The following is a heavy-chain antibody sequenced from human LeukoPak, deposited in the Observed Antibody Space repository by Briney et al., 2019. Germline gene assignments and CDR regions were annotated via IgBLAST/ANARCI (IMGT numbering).Heavy chain of an antibody. D-gene: IGHD3-10*01. V-gene: IGHV3-23*01. Sequence: PSETLSLTCTVSGYSISSSSYYWGWIRQAPGKGLEWVSAISGSGGSTYYADSVKGRFTISRDNSKNTLYLQMNSLRAEDTAVYYCAKGYGSGSYFFYYYYYMDVWGKGTTVTVSS. CDR2: ISGSGGST. CDR3: AKGYGSGSYFFYYYYYMDV. CDR1: GYSISSSSYY. J-gene: IGHJ6*03.